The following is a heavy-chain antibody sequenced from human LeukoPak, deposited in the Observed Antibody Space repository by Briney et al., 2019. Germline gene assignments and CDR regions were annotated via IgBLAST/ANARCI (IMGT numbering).Heavy chain of an antibody. V-gene: IGHV3-48*03. CDR2: ISSSGSTI. CDR3: AREARTHHTYYFDY. CDR1: GFTFSSYE. D-gene: IGHD1-14*01. J-gene: IGHJ4*02. Sequence: PGGSLRLSCAASGFTFSSYEMNWVRQAPGKGLEWVSYISSSGSTIYNADSVKGRFTISRDNAKNSLYLQMNSLRAEDTAVYYCAREARTHHTYYFDYWGQGTLVTVSS.